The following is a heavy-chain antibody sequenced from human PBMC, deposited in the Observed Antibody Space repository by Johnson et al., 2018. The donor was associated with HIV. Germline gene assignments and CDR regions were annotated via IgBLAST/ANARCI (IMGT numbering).Heavy chain of an antibody. CDR1: GFTFSNAW. J-gene: IGHJ3*02. CDR3: TTGRLSAYSSSWDDAFDI. CDR2: IKSKTDGGTT. Sequence: VQLVESGGGLVQPGGSLRLSCAASGFTFSNAWMSWVRQAPGKGLEWVGRIKSKTDGGTTDYAAPVKGRFTISRHDSKNTLYLQMNSLKTEDTAGYYCTTGRLSAYSSSWDDAFDIWGQGTMVTVSS. D-gene: IGHD6-13*01. V-gene: IGHV3-15*01.